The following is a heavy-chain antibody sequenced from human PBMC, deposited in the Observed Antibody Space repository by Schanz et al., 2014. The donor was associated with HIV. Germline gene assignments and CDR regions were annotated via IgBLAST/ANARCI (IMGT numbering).Heavy chain of an antibody. J-gene: IGHJ4*02. D-gene: IGHD4-17*01. CDR1: GFTFSNYG. CDR3: ARQGLRFSFWLDY. CDR2: ISYDGRNK. V-gene: IGHV3-30*03. Sequence: QVQLVESGGGVVQPGRSLRLSCEASGFTFSNYGMHWVRQAPGKGLEWVAVISYDGRNKKYGESVKGRFTISRDNSKNTLYLQMNNLRAEDTAVYGCARQGLRFSFWLDYWGQGTPVTVSS.